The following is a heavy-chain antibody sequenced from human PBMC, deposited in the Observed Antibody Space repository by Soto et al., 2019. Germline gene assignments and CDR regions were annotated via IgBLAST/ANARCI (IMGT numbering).Heavy chain of an antibody. V-gene: IGHV3-74*01. CDR3: ARGPLRYSSGWWSVQH. D-gene: IGHD6-19*01. CDR1: GFTFSSYW. Sequence: EEQLVESGGGLVQPGGSLRLSCAASGFTFSSYWMHWVRQAPGKGLVWVSRINNDGSSTSYADSVKGRFTISRDNAKNTLYLQMNSLRVEDTGVYYCARGPLRYSSGWWSVQHWGQGTLVIVSS. J-gene: IGHJ1*01. CDR2: INNDGSST.